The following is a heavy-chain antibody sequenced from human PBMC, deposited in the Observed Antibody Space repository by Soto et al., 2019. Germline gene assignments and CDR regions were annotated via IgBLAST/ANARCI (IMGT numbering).Heavy chain of an antibody. CDR3: AGPPELTRIYYYYGMDV. J-gene: IGHJ6*02. CDR1: GYTFTSYY. D-gene: IGHD1-7*01. CDR2: IIPIFGTA. V-gene: IGHV1-69*13. Sequence: SVKVSCKASGYTFTSYYMHWVRQAPGQGLEWMGGIIPIFGTANYAQEFQGRVTITADESTSTAYMELSSLRSEDTAVYYCAGPPELTRIYYYYGMDVWGQGTTVTVSS.